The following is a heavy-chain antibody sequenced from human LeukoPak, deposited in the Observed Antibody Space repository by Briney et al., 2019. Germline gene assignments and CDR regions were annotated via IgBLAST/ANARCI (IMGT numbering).Heavy chain of an antibody. J-gene: IGHJ4*02. V-gene: IGHV3-15*01. CDR2: IKSKSEGGTT. Sequence: GGSLRLSCAASGFSFSNAWMSWVRQAPGKGLEWVGRIKSKSEGGTTDYAAPVKGRFTISRDDSKNTLYLQINSLKTEDTAVYYCTTVGSRIVVIAPFDYRGKGTLVTVSS. CDR1: GFSFSNAW. D-gene: IGHD3-22*01. CDR3: TTVGSRIVVIAPFDY.